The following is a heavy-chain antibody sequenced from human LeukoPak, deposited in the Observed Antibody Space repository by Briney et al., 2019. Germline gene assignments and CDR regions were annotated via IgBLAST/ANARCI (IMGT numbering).Heavy chain of an antibody. D-gene: IGHD1-26*01. Sequence: PGGSLRLSCAASGFIFSSYAMSWVRQAPGKGLEWVSVISGSGDGTYYADSVKGRSTISRDNSKNTLYLQMNSLRAEDTAVYYCAKDRLQERGARSPNYFDYWGQGTLVTVSS. CDR2: ISGSGDGT. V-gene: IGHV3-23*01. J-gene: IGHJ4*02. CDR1: GFIFSSYA. CDR3: AKDRLQERGARSPNYFDY.